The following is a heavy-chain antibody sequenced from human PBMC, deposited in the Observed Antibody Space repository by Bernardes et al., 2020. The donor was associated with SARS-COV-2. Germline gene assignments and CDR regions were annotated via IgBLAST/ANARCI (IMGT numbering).Heavy chain of an antibody. J-gene: IGHJ4*02. CDR1: GDSITNRVSY. CDR3: ARRGGAGRSFYY. D-gene: IGHD3-10*01. CDR2: VFSSGTT. V-gene: IGHV4-39*01. Sequence: SATLTLTCAVSGDSITNRVSYWGWIRQTPGKGLDWIGSVFSSGTTYYNPSLKNRVAIPVDTSKNQFSRNLSSVTATDTDVYYCARRGGAGRSFYYWGQGAQVTVSP.